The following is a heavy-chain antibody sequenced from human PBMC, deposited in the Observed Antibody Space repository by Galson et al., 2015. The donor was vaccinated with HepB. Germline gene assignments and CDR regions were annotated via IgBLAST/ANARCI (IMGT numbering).Heavy chain of an antibody. D-gene: IGHD4-17*01. CDR2: ISSSGSTI. V-gene: IGHV3-48*03. CDR1: GFTFSSYE. J-gene: IGHJ4*02. Sequence: SLRLSCAASGFTFSSYEMNWVRQAPGKGLEWVSYISSSGSTIYYADSVKGRFTISRDNAKNSLYLQMNSLRAEDTAVYYCARASGDPDFDYWGQGTLATVSS. CDR3: ARASGDPDFDY.